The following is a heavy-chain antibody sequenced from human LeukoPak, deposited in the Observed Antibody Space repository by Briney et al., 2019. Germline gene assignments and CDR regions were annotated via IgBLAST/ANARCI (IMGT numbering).Heavy chain of an antibody. CDR3: AKETDYLDY. CDR1: GFTFTSYA. Sequence: GGSLRLSCAASGFTFTSYALSWVRQAPGKGLEWVSSISGSGGTTYYADSVKGRFTISRDNSKNTVYLQMNSLRAEDTAVYYCAKETDYLDYWGQGTLVTVSS. J-gene: IGHJ4*02. V-gene: IGHV3-23*01. CDR2: ISGSGGTT.